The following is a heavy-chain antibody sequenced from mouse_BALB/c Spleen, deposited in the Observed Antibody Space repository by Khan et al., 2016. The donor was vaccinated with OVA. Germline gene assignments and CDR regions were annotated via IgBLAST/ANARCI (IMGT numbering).Heavy chain of an antibody. CDR2: ISSGSSTI. Sequence: EVELVESGGGLVQPGGSRKLSCTASGFTFSSFGMHWVRQAPEKGLEWVAYISSGSSTIYYADTVKGRFTISRDNPKNTLFLQMTSLRSEDTAMYDCARSRYDLWYFDDWGAGTTVTVSS. V-gene: IGHV5-17*02. J-gene: IGHJ1*01. D-gene: IGHD2-14*01. CDR3: ARSRYDLWYFDD. CDR1: GFTFSSFG.